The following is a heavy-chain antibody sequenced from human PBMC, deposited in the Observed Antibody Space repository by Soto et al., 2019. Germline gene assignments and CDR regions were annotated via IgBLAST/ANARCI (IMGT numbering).Heavy chain of an antibody. CDR2: IYYSGST. J-gene: IGHJ4*02. CDR1: GGSISSYY. V-gene: IGHV4-59*01. CDR3: ARDYYDSSGYYGTYGY. D-gene: IGHD3-22*01. Sequence: KPSETLSLTCTVSGGSISSYYWSWIRQPPGKGLEWIGYIYYSGSTNYNPSLKSRVTISVDTSKNQFSLKLSSVTAADTAVYYCARDYYDSSGYYGTYGYWGQGTLVTVSS.